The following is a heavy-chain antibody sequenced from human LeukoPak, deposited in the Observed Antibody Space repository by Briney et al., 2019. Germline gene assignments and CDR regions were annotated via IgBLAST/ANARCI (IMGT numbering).Heavy chain of an antibody. V-gene: IGHV5-51*01. CDR1: GYSSTSYW. CDR3: ARLRYCSSTSCPGFDY. Sequence: GESLKISCKGSGYSSTSYWIGWVRQMPGKGLEWGGIIYPGDSDTRYSPSFQGQVTISDDKSISTAYLQWSSLKASDTAMYYCARLRYCSSTSCPGFDYWGQGAVVAVSS. J-gene: IGHJ4*02. D-gene: IGHD2-2*01. CDR2: IYPGDSDT.